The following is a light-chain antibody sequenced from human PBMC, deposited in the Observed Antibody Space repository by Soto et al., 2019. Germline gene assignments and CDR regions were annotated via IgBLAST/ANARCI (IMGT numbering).Light chain of an antibody. CDR1: QSLFYGDANSF. Sequence: DVVMTQSPLSLPVTLGQPASISCRSSQSLFYGDANSFFNWFHQRPGQPPRRLIYQVSNRDSGVPDRFSGSGSATDFTLRISRVEAEDVAVSYCMQGSHWPPRHTFGQGTKLEIK. CDR2: QVS. J-gene: IGKJ2*01. V-gene: IGKV2-30*01. CDR3: MQGSHWPPRHT.